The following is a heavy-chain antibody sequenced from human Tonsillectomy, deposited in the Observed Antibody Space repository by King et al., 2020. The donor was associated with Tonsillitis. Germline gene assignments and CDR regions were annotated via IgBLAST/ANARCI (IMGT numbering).Heavy chain of an antibody. V-gene: IGHV1-69*12. Sequence: QLVQSGGEMKKPGSSVKVSCQVSGGAFTTYTISWVRLAPGQGLEWMGGIIPIFAASNYAQKFQGRVTFTADESSNTAYMELSSLKSEDTAVYYCARDSNQQLVHWGQGTLVTVSS. CDR1: GGAFTTYT. D-gene: IGHD6-13*01. CDR2: IIPIFAAS. J-gene: IGHJ4*02. CDR3: ARDSNQQLVH.